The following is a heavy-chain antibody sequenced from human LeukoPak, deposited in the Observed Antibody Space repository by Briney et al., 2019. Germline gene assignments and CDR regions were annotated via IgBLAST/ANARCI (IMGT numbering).Heavy chain of an antibody. Sequence: PGGSLRLTCAASGFTFSSYSMNWVRQAPGKGLEWVSSISSSSSYIYYADSVKGRFTISRDNAKNSLYLQMNSLRAEDTAVYYCTRSPLGDYYMDVWGKGTTVTISS. CDR1: GFTFSSYS. D-gene: IGHD3-16*01. CDR2: ISSSSSYI. J-gene: IGHJ6*03. V-gene: IGHV3-21*01. CDR3: TRSPLGDYYMDV.